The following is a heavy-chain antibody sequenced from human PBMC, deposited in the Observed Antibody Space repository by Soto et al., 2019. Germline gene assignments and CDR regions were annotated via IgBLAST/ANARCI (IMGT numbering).Heavy chain of an antibody. CDR2: ISAYNGNT. J-gene: IGHJ5*02. V-gene: IGHV1-18*01. CDR3: ARVPGDCSGGSCYLGGFDP. CDR1: GYTFTSYG. Sequence: ASVKVSCKASGYTFTSYGISWVRQAPGQGLEWMGWISAYNGNTNYAQKLQGRVTMTTDTSTSTAYMELRSLRSDDTAVYYCARVPGDCSGGSCYLGGFDPWGQGTLVTVSS. D-gene: IGHD2-15*01.